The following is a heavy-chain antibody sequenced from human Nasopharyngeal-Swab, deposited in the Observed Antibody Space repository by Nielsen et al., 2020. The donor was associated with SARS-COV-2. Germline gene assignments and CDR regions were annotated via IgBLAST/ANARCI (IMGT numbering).Heavy chain of an antibody. CDR3: AKDQVTTVTAQNYFDY. V-gene: IGHV3-30*18. D-gene: IGHD4-17*01. J-gene: IGHJ4*02. CDR2: ISYDGSNK. Sequence: VRQAPGKGLEWVAVISYDGSNKYYADSVKGRFTISRGNSKNTLYLQMNSLRAEDTAVYYCAKDQVTTVTAQNYFDYWGQGTLVTVSS.